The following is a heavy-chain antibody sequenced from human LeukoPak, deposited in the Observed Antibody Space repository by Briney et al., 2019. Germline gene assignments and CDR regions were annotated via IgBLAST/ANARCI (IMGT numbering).Heavy chain of an antibody. CDR3: AREYRFGIRAADYYGMDV. V-gene: IGHV3-33*01. CDR1: GFSFSGHG. J-gene: IGHJ6*02. Sequence: GRSLRLSCAASGFSFSGHGMHCVRQAPGKGLEWVALIWYDGSSKYYGDSVKGRFTISRDNSKNTLYLQMNSLRDEDTAVYYCAREYRFGIRAADYYGMDVWGQGTTVTVSS. D-gene: IGHD3-10*01. CDR2: IWYDGSSK.